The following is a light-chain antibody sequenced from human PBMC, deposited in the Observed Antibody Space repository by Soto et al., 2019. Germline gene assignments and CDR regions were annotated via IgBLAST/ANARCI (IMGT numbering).Light chain of an antibody. V-gene: IGKV1-5*01. CDR2: GAS. CDR1: QSVGTW. CDR3: QHYHRNMWS. Sequence: IQLTQSPSSLSAAVGDSVTITCRASQSVGTWVAWYQQKPGKAPKLLIFGASNLESGVPSRFSGSGSGTEFTLTIATLQPDDFATYFCQHYHRNMWSFGPGTKVDIK. J-gene: IGKJ1*01.